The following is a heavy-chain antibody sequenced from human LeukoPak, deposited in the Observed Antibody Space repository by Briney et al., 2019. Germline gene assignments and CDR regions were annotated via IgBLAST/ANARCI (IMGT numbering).Heavy chain of an antibody. CDR1: GFTFSSYA. CDR2: ISYDGSNK. J-gene: IGHJ4*02. Sequence: GGSLRLSCAASGFTFSSYAMHWVRQAPGKGLEWVAVISYDGSNKYYADSVKGRFTISRDNSKNTLYLQMNSLRAEDTAVYYCAKKMSITAASQVDYWGQGTLVTVSS. D-gene: IGHD1-20*01. V-gene: IGHV3-30*04. CDR3: AKKMSITAASQVDY.